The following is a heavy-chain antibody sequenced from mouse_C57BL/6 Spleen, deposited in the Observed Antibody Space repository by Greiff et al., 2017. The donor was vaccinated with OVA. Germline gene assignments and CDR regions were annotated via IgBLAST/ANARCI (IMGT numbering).Heavy chain of an antibody. V-gene: IGHV1-47*01. CDR3: ARMGYGSSYGFDY. D-gene: IGHD1-1*01. Sequence: VKLQESGAELVKPGASVKMSCKASGYTFTTYPIEWMKQNHGKSLEWIGNFHPYNDDTKYNEKFKGKATLTVEKSSSTVYLELSRLTSDDSAVYYCARMGYGSSYGFDYWGQGTTLTVSS. CDR1: GYTFTTYP. J-gene: IGHJ2*01. CDR2: FHPYNDDT.